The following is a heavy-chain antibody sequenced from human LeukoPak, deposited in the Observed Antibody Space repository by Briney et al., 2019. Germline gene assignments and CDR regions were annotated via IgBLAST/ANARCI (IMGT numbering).Heavy chain of an antibody. Sequence: SVKVSCKASGYTFTGYYMHWVRQAPGQGLEWMGWINPNSGGTNYAQKFQGRVTVTRDTSISTDYMELSRLRSDDPAVYYCARDLLGGYRYGFVSYWGQGTLVTVSS. V-gene: IGHV1-2*02. CDR3: ARDLLGGYRYGFVSY. J-gene: IGHJ4*02. CDR2: INPNSGGT. CDR1: GYTFTGYY. D-gene: IGHD5-18*01.